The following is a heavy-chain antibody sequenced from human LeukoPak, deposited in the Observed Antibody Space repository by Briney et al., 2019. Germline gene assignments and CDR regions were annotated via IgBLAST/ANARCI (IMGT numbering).Heavy chain of an antibody. D-gene: IGHD3-16*01. CDR3: ARGGRYAYFLDY. CDR1: GFIFSDYW. CDR2: IKSDGSST. J-gene: IGHJ4*02. V-gene: IGHV3-74*01. Sequence: GGSLRLSCAASGFIFSDYWMHWVRQGPGKGLVWVSRIKSDGSSTSYADSVKGRFTISRDNAENTVYVHMNSLRDEDTAVYYCARGGRYAYFLDYWGQGTLVTVSS.